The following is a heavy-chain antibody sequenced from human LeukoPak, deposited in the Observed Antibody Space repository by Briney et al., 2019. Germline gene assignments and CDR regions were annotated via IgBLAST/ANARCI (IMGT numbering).Heavy chain of an antibody. CDR1: GYRFTTYW. V-gene: IGHV5-51*01. Sequence: GEPLKISCKGSGYRFTTYWIGWVRQMPGKGLEWMGIIYPSDSDTRYNPSFQGQVTISVDKSISPAYLQWNSLKASDTAMYYCARSVGYCSGGSCYSDYWGQGTLVTVSS. J-gene: IGHJ4*02. D-gene: IGHD2-15*01. CDR2: IYPSDSDT. CDR3: ARSVGYCSGGSCYSDY.